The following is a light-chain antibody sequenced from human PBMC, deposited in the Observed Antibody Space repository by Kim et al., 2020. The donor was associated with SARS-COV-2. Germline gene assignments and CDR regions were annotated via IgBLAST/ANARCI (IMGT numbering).Light chain of an antibody. J-gene: IGLJ1*01. CDR2: QDT. CDR3: QAWDSSTAV. Sequence: VSAGQTATITCSGDKLGDRYACWYQQKPGQSPVLVIYQDTKRPSGIPERFSGSNSGNTATLTISGTQALDEADYYCQAWDSSTAVFGTGTKVTVL. V-gene: IGLV3-1*01. CDR1: KLGDRY.